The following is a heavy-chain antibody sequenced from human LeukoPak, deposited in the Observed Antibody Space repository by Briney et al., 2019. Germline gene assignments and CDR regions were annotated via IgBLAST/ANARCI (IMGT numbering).Heavy chain of an antibody. CDR3: ERENVAAAADY. CDR1: GFTFSSYA. Sequence: GGSLRLSCAASGFTFSSYAMSGVRQTPGEGLVCVLRIRGDGSMTNYADSVNGPFTISRDNAKNTLYLQMASLSLEDPAVYYCERENVAAAADYWGQGTVVTVSS. CDR2: IRGDGSMT. D-gene: IGHD6-25*01. V-gene: IGHV3-74*01. J-gene: IGHJ4*02.